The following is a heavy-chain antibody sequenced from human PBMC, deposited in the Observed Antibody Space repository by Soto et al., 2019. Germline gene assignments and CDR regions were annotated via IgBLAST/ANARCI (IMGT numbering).Heavy chain of an antibody. J-gene: IGHJ3*02. CDR2: LSRGGGST. CDR1: GFTYSSHG. D-gene: IGHD5-12*01. CDR3: ARDGQYRTDGFDI. V-gene: IGHV3-23*01. Sequence: EAQLLESGGELLQPGGSLRLSCVASGFTYSSHGMSWVRQAPGKWLEWIAGLSRGGGSTYYADSVKGRFTIARENSKNTLDLIMNSLRVEDTALYYCARDGQYRTDGFDIWGQGTMVTVSS.